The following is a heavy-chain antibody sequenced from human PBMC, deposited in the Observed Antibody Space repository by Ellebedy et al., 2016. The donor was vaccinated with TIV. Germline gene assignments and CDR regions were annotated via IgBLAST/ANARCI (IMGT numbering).Heavy chain of an antibody. CDR2: FDPEDGET. J-gene: IGHJ6*02. V-gene: IGHV1-24*01. D-gene: IGHD6-13*01. CDR1: GYTLIELS. Sequence: ASVKVSCKVSGYTLIELSMHWVRQAPGKGLEWMGGFDPEDGETIYAQKFQGRVTSTADTSMSTVYMELSSLRAEDTAVYYCARVGTDSSSHDRYYYYYYGMDVWGQGTTVTVSS. CDR3: ARVGTDSSSHDRYYYYYYGMDV.